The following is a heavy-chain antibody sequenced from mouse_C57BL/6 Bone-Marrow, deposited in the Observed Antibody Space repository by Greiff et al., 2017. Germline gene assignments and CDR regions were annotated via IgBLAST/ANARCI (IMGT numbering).Heavy chain of an antibody. D-gene: IGHD1-3*01. CDR1: GFSLTSYG. Sequence: VKLQESGPGLVAPSQSLSITCTVSGFSLTSYGVHWVRQPPGKGLEWLVVIWSDGSTTYNSALKSRLSISKDNSKSQVFLKMNSLQTDDTAMYYCARHLNFVSYYAMDYWGQGTSVTVSS. CDR3: ARHLNFVSYYAMDY. J-gene: IGHJ4*01. CDR2: IWSDGST. V-gene: IGHV2-6-1*01.